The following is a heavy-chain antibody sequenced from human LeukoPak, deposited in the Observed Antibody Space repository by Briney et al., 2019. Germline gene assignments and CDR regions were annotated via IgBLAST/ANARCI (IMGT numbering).Heavy chain of an antibody. CDR3: ARSHIVAVTGFAFDI. CDR1: GGSISSSSYY. CDR2: IYYSGST. J-gene: IGHJ3*02. Sequence: SETLSLTCTVSGGSISSSSYYWGWIRQPPGKGLEWIGSIYYSGSTYYNPSLKSRVTITVDASKNQFSLKLSSVTAADTTVYYCARSHIVAVTGFAFDIWGQGTLVTVSS. V-gene: IGHV4-39*01. D-gene: IGHD2-21*02.